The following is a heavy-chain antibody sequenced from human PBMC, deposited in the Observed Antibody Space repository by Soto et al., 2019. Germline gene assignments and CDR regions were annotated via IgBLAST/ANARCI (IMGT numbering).Heavy chain of an antibody. Sequence: SETLSLTCTVSGGSISSYYWSWIRQPPGKGLEWIGYIYYSGSTNYNPSLKSRVTISVDTSKNQFSLKLSSVTAADTAVYYCARRLFGRGNWFDPWSQGTLVTVSS. CDR3: ARRLFGRGNWFDP. J-gene: IGHJ5*02. CDR2: IYYSGST. CDR1: GGSISSYY. D-gene: IGHD3-10*01. V-gene: IGHV4-59*01.